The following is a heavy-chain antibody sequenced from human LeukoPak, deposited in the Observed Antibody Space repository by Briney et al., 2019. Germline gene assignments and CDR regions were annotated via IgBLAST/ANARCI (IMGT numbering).Heavy chain of an antibody. V-gene: IGHV3-21*01. CDR3: ATASYYDILTGYYLFLGNWYFDL. CDR2: ISSSSSYI. J-gene: IGHJ2*01. D-gene: IGHD3-9*01. Sequence: GGSLRLSCAASGFTFSSYSMNWVRRAPGKGLEWVSSISSSSSYIYYADSVKGRFTISRDNAKNSLYLQMNSLRAEDTAVYYCATASYYDILTGYYLFLGNWYFDLWGRGTLVTVSS. CDR1: GFTFSSYS.